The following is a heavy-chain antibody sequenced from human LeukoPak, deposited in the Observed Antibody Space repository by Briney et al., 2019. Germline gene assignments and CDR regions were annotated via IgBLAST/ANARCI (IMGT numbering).Heavy chain of an antibody. CDR2: IHWNGAGT. CDR1: GFTFDDYA. CDR3: ARVGAISVATYYYMDV. V-gene: IGHV3-20*04. J-gene: IGHJ6*03. D-gene: IGHD2-2*01. Sequence: GGSLRLSCAASGFTFDDYAMSWVRQTPEKGLQWVSGIHWNGAGTAYADSVRGRFTISRDNAKDYLYLQMDSLTAEDTALYYCARVGAISVATYYYMDVWGKGTTVTVSS.